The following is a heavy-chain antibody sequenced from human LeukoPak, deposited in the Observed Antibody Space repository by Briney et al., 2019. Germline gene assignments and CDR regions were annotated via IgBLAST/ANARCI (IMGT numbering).Heavy chain of an antibody. CDR1: GFTFSSYA. D-gene: IGHD4-17*01. J-gene: IGHJ6*02. CDR2: ISGSGDST. CDR3: AAGWGTTVTSAFYYGMDV. V-gene: IGHV3-23*01. Sequence: GGSLRLSCAASGFTFSSYAMSWVRQAPGKGLEWVSAISGSGDSTYYADSVKGRVTIYIDNSKNTLYLQMHSLRAEDTAVYYCAAGWGTTVTSAFYYGMDVWGQGTTVTVSS.